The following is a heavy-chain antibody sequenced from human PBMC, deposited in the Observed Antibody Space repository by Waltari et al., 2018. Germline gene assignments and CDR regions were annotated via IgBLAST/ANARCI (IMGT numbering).Heavy chain of an antibody. CDR2: IYSGGXT. D-gene: IGHD3-16*01. Sequence: EVQLVESGGXLIQPGGSLXLSCAAXGFTVNNNYMNWVRQAPGKGLEWVSVIYSGGXTYYTDSVXGRFXISXDNSXXTXYLQMNNLXXEDTXVYYCATDPGXRNGMDGXGQGTTVTVXS. J-gene: IGHJ6*02. CDR3: ATDPGXRNGMDG. V-gene: IGHV3-53*01. CDR1: GFTVNNNY.